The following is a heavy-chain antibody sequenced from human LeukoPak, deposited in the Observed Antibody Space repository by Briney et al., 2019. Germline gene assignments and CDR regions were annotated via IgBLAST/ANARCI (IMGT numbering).Heavy chain of an antibody. CDR1: GGTFSSYA. CDR3: ARRGGITMVRGVMVDAFDI. CDR2: IIPIFGTA. Sequence: ASVKVSCKASGGTFSSYAISWVRQAPGQGLEWMGGIIPIFGTANYAQKFQGRVTITADKSTSTAYMELSSLRSEDTAVYYCARRGGITMVRGVMVDAFDIWGQGTMVTVSS. D-gene: IGHD3-10*01. J-gene: IGHJ3*02. V-gene: IGHV1-69*06.